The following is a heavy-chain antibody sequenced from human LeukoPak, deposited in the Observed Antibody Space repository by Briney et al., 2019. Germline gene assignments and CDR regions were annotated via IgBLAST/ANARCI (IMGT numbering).Heavy chain of an antibody. D-gene: IGHD6-6*01. J-gene: IGHJ4*02. V-gene: IGHV4-59*08. CDR3: ARHVAARGYFDY. CDR1: GGSISSYY. CDR2: IYYSGST. Sequence: PSETLSLTCTVSGGSISSYYWSWIRQPPGKGLEWIGYIYYSGSTNYNPFLKSRVTISVDTSKNQFSLKLSSVTAADTAVYYCARHVAARGYFDYWGQGTLVTVSS.